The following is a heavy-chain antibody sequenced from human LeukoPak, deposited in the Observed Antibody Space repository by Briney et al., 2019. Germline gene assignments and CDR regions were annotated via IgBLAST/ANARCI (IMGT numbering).Heavy chain of an antibody. V-gene: IGHV1-24*01. Sequence: ASVTVSFTVSEYSLNELSMHWVRQTPGKGLEWMGGFDPGDAKTNYAQKFQGRVTMIEDTSTDIAYMELSSLRSDDTAVYYCATGLGPMIDSWGQGTLVTVSS. J-gene: IGHJ4*02. CDR1: EYSLNELS. CDR2: FDPGDAKT. CDR3: ATGLGPMIDS.